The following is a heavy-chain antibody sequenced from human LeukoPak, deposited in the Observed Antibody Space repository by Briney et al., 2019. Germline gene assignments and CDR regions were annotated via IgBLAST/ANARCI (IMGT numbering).Heavy chain of an antibody. V-gene: IGHV1-69*02. Sequence: SVKVSCKASGGTFISYTISWVRQAPGQGLEWMGRIIPILGIANYALKFQGRVTITADKSTSTAYMELSSLRSEDTAVYYCARSCSGGSCYESDFDYWGQGTLVTVSS. D-gene: IGHD2-15*01. CDR1: GGTFISYT. J-gene: IGHJ4*02. CDR2: IIPILGIA. CDR3: ARSCSGGSCYESDFDY.